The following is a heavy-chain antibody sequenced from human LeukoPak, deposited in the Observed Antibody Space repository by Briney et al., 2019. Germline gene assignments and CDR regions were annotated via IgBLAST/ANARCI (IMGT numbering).Heavy chain of an antibody. D-gene: IGHD5-12*01. Sequence: ASVKVSCKASGYTFTGYYMHWVRQAPGQGLEWMGWISPNSGGTNYAQKFQGRVTMTRDTSINTAYMELSRLRFDDTAVYYCAREGSGYDYRGAPYYFDYWGQGALVTVSS. J-gene: IGHJ4*02. CDR2: ISPNSGGT. V-gene: IGHV1-2*02. CDR1: GYTFTGYY. CDR3: AREGSGYDYRGAPYYFDY.